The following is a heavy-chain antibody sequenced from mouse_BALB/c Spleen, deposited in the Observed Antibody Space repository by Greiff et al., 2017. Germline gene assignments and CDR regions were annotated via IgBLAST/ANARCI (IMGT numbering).Heavy chain of an antibody. CDR2: INPYYGST. CDR1: GYSFTDYI. V-gene: IGHV1-39*01. D-gene: IGHD2-3*01. CDR3: ARYDGYYLYYFDY. J-gene: IGHJ2*01. Sequence: EVKLQQTGPELVKPGASVKISCKASGYSFTDYIMLWVKQSHGKSLEWIGNINPYYGSTSYNLKFKGKATLTVDKSSSTAYMQLNSLTSEDSAVYYCARYDGYYLYYFDYWGQGTTLTVSS.